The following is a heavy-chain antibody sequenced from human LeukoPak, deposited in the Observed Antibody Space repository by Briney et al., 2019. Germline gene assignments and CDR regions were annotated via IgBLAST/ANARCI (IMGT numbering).Heavy chain of an antibody. CDR1: GYPFTSYG. CDR3: ARDTGYSRYDTFGDY. D-gene: IGHD5-12*01. Sequence: GASVKVSCTASGYPFTSYGISWVRQAPGQGLEWMGYISASNGHTDFAQKFQDRVTMTTDTPATTAYMELRSLRPDDTAVYYCARDTGYSRYDTFGDYWGQGTLVTVSS. CDR2: ISASNGHT. J-gene: IGHJ4*02. V-gene: IGHV1-18*01.